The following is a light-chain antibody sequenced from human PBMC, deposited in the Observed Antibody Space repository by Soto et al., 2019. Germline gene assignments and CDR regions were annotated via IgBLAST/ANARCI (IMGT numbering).Light chain of an antibody. V-gene: IGLV1-40*01. CDR1: SSNIGAGYD. CDR3: QSYDSSLSGWV. J-gene: IGLJ3*02. CDR2: GNS. Sequence: QSVLTQPPSVSGAPGQRVTISCTGSSSNIGAGYDVHWYRQLPGTAPKLPIYGNSNRPSGVPDRFSGSKSGTSASLAITGLRAEDEADYYCQSYDSSLSGWVFGGGTKLTVL.